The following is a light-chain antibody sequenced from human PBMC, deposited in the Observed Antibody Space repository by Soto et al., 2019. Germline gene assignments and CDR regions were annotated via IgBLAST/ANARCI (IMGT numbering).Light chain of an antibody. CDR3: QQYNNWPPMYT. Sequence: EIVMTQSPATLSVSPGERATLSCRASQSVSSNLAWYQQKPGQAPRLLIYGASTRATGIPARFSGSGSGTEFTLTLTGLQSEDFVVYYCQQYNNWPPMYTFGQGTKLEIK. J-gene: IGKJ2*01. V-gene: IGKV3-15*01. CDR2: GAS. CDR1: QSVSSN.